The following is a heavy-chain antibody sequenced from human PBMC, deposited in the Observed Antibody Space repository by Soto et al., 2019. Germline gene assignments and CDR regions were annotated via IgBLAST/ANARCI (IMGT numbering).Heavy chain of an antibody. CDR2: MSSSRDYI. CDR1: GFILSRYT. CDR3: ARDLSGWLSRGMDV. V-gene: IGHV3-21*01. J-gene: IGHJ6*02. Sequence: EEQLVESGGGLVKPGGSLRVSCAASGFILSRYTMNWVRQAPGKGLEWVSSMSSSRDYIYYAGSVKGRFTISRDDAKNSIYLQMNSLRAEDTAVYYCARDLSGWLSRGMDVWGPGTTVTVSS. D-gene: IGHD3-9*01.